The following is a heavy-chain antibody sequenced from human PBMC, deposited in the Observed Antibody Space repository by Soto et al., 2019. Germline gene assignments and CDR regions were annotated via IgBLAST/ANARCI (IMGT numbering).Heavy chain of an antibody. D-gene: IGHD6-13*01. J-gene: IGHJ6*02. CDR2: IHPGDSDT. Sequence: GESLKISCKGSGYSFSTYWIAWVRQMPGKGLEWMGTIHPGDSDTIYSPSFQGQVTISADKSITTAYLQWSRLKASDTAMYYCAAAAGNTLAYYYYGMDVWGQGTTVTVSS. V-gene: IGHV5-51*01. CDR1: GYSFSTYW. CDR3: AAAAGNTLAYYYYGMDV.